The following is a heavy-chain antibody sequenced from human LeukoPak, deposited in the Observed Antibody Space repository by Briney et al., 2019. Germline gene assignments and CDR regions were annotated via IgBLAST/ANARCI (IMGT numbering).Heavy chain of an antibody. V-gene: IGHV6-1*01. CDR1: GDSVSSNSVA. J-gene: IGHJ3*02. Sequence: SQTLSLTCAISGDSVSSNSVAWNWIRQSPSRGLEWLGGTYYRSKWYNDYAMSVKSRIIINPDTSKNQFSLQLNSVTPEDTALYYCVRDYAWAFDIWGQGTMVTVSS. CDR3: VRDYAWAFDI. CDR2: TYYRSKWYN. D-gene: IGHD4-17*01.